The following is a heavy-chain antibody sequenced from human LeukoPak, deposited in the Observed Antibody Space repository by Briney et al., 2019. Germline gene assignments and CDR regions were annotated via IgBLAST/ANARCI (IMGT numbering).Heavy chain of an antibody. Sequence: GGSLRLSCAASGFTFSSYAMSWVRRAPGKGLEWVSAISGSGGSTYYADSVKGRFNISRDNSKNTLYLQMNSLRAEDTAVYYCAKDSSPVIVVVVAALPDYWGQGTLVTVSS. V-gene: IGHV3-23*01. J-gene: IGHJ4*02. CDR1: GFTFSSYA. D-gene: IGHD2-15*01. CDR2: ISGSGGST. CDR3: AKDSSPVIVVVVAALPDY.